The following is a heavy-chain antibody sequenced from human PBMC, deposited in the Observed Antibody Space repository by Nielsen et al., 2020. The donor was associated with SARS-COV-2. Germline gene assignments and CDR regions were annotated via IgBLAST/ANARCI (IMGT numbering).Heavy chain of an antibody. CDR2: FDPGDAET. Sequence: ASVKVSCKVSGYTLSELSIHWVRQAPGKGFEWMGGFDPGDAETVYAQKFQGRITMTEDTSADTAYMDLSSLRTEDTAVYYCATSLVAAIFGVLDYWGPGTLVTVSS. J-gene: IGHJ4*02. CDR1: GYTLSELS. D-gene: IGHD3-3*01. CDR3: ATSLVAAIFGVLDY. V-gene: IGHV1-24*01.